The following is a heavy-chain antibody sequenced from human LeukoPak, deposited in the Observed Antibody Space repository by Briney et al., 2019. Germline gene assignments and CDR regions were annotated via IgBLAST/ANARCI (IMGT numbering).Heavy chain of an antibody. J-gene: IGHJ4*02. Sequence: QPGGSLRLSCAASGFTFDDYAMHWVRQAPGKGLEWVSGISWNSGSIGYADSVKGRFTISRDNAKNSLYLQMNSLRAEDTALYYCAKGGSSGYYENVDYWGQGTPVTVSS. CDR1: GFTFDDYA. CDR3: AKGGSSGYYENVDY. D-gene: IGHD3-22*01. V-gene: IGHV3-9*01. CDR2: ISWNSGSI.